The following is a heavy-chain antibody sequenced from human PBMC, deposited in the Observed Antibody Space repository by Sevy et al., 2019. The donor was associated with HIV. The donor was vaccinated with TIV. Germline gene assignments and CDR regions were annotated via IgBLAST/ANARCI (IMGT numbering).Heavy chain of an antibody. J-gene: IGHJ4*02. D-gene: IGHD2-21*01. CDR1: GFTFTAYF. CDR2: IDQDGSQK. Sequence: GGSLRLSFAALGFTFTAYFLGWVRQAPGKGWEWVANIDQDGSQKNYVDSVKGRFTISRDNAKNSVYLQMNRLRVDDTAVYYCARELWPGDYWGQGTLVTVSS. V-gene: IGHV3-7*01. CDR3: ARELWPGDY.